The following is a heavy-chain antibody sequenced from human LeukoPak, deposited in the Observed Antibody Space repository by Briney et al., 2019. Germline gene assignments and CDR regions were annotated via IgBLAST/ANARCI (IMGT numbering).Heavy chain of an antibody. CDR3: ARRDSGWYDYFDS. J-gene: IGHJ4*02. CDR2: IYYSGNT. V-gene: IGHV4-59*08. Sequence: SETLSLTCTVSGDSISSYYWTWIRQPPGKGLEWIGYIYYSGNTNYNPSLKSRVSISVDTSKNQFSLKLSSVTAADTAVYYCARRDSGWYDYFDSWGQGTLLTVSS. CDR1: GDSISSYY. D-gene: IGHD6-19*01.